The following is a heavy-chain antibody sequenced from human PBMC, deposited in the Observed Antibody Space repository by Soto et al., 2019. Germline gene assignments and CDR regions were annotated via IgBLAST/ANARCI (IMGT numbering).Heavy chain of an antibody. CDR1: GYTSTSHG. Sequence: SAKVSCKAPGYTSTSHGTSCARQAHGQGLEWMGWISAYNGNTNYAQKLQGRVTMTTDTSTSTAYMQRRSLRSDDTAVYYCARRDYGDYVDGMDVWGQGTTVTVSS. CDR2: ISAYNGNT. J-gene: IGHJ6*02. V-gene: IGHV1-18*04. CDR3: ARRDYGDYVDGMDV. D-gene: IGHD4-17*01.